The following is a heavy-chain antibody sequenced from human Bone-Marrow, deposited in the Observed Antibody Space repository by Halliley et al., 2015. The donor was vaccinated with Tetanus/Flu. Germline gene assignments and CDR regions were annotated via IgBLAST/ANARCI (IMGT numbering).Heavy chain of an antibody. CDR1: GYTFTSYG. J-gene: IGHJ3*01. CDR2: ISAYNGNT. CDR3: SRTLGASDF. V-gene: IGHV1-18*01. Sequence: QLVQSGAEVKKPGASVRVSCKASGYTFTSYGISWVRQAPGQGLEWMGWISAYNGNTNYEQEFQGRVTMTTDTSASTAYMELRSLRSNYSAVYYFSRTLGASDFWGQGTTVSVSS.